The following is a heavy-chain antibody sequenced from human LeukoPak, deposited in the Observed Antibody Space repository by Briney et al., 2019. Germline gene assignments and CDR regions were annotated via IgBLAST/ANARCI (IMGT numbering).Heavy chain of an antibody. CDR2: IRQDGSDK. D-gene: IGHD6-13*01. V-gene: IGHV3-7*01. CDR3: VVYKYILSWSAFDF. Sequence: GGSLTLSCAISGFTSTTAWMTWVRQAPGKGLEWVADIRQDGSDKYYVDSVKGRFIISRDNAKISVSLHMNNLRVEDTAVYYCVVYKYILSWSAFDFWGRGTMVTVSS. CDR1: GFTSTTAW. J-gene: IGHJ3*01.